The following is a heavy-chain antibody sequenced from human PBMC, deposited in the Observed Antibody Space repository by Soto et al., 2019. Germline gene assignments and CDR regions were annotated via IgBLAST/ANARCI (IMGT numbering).Heavy chain of an antibody. V-gene: IGHV3-23*01. CDR2: IHGGGNSA. CDR3: ARAAAAGTFDY. CDR1: GLTVSSNS. Sequence: GGSLRLSCAASGLTVSSNSMTWVRQAPGKGLEWVSVIHGGGNSAYYADSVKGRFAISRDNSKNTLYLQMSSLRGEDTAVYYCARAAAAGTFDYWGQGTLVTVSS. D-gene: IGHD6-13*01. J-gene: IGHJ4*02.